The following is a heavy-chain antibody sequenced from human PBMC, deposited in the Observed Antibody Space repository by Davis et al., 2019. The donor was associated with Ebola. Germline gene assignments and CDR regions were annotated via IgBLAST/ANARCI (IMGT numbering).Heavy chain of an antibody. CDR1: GFTLSTYT. V-gene: IGHV3-48*04. J-gene: IGHJ4*02. CDR3: AREGEVTATELDY. CDR2: ISSSSSNI. Sequence: GGSLRLSCAASGFTLSTYTMHWVRQAPGKGLEWVSYISSSSSNIYYADSVKGRFTISRDNAKNSLFLQMDSLRAEDTARYYCAREGEVTATELDYWGQGTLVTVSS. D-gene: IGHD2-15*01.